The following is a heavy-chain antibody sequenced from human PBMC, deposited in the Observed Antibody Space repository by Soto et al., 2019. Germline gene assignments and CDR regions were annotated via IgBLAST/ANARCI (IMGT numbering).Heavy chain of an antibody. J-gene: IGHJ6*02. CDR2: IIPIFGTA. V-gene: IGHV1-69*01. CDR3: ARESVQTNPYSYYYGIDV. CDR1: GGTFSSYA. D-gene: IGHD1-1*01. Sequence: QVQLVQSGAEVKKPGSSVKVSCKASGGTFSSYAISWVRQAPGQGLEWMGGIIPIFGTANYSQKFQGRVTITADESTSTAYMELSSLRSEDTAVYYCARESVQTNPYSYYYGIDVWGQGTTVTVSS.